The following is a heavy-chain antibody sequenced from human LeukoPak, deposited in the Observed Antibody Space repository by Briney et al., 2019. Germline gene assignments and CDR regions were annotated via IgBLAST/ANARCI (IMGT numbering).Heavy chain of an antibody. V-gene: IGHV3-20*04. CDR3: ARAYYYDSSGYYYTVDPQYYFDY. CDR2: INWNGGST. D-gene: IGHD3-22*01. J-gene: IGHJ4*02. CDR1: GFTFDDYG. Sequence: PGGSLRLSCAASGFTFDDYGMSWVRHAPGKGLEWVSGINWNGGSTGYADSVKGRFTISRDNAKNSLYLQMNSLRAEDTALYYCARAYYYDSSGYYYTVDPQYYFDYWGQGTLVTVSS.